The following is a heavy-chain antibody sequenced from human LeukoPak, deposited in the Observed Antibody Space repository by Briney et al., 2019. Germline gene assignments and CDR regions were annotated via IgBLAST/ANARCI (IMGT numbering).Heavy chain of an antibody. CDR2: IRYDGSNK. D-gene: IGHD3-3*01. V-gene: IGHV3-30*02. CDR3: AKDLGQGQDWFRDYAFDI. Sequence: GGSLRLSCAASGFTFSSYGMHWVRQAPGKGLEWVAFIRYDGSNKYYADSVKGRFTISRDNSKNTLYLQMNSLRAEDTAVYCCAKDLGQGQDWFRDYAFDIWGQGTMVTVSS. J-gene: IGHJ3*02. CDR1: GFTFSSYG.